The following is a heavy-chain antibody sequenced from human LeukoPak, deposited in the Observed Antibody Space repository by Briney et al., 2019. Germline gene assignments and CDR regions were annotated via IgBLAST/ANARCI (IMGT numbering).Heavy chain of an antibody. D-gene: IGHD2-21*01. V-gene: IGHV4-34*01. CDR3: ARDLNSPGGWFDP. CDR1: SGSFNGFY. Sequence: SETLSLTCAVYSGSFNGFYWSWIRQSPGKGLEWIGEINSDGNTNYNPSLKSRVTISVDTSKNQFSLKLSSVTAADTAVYYCARDLNSPGGWFDPWGQGTLVTVSS. J-gene: IGHJ5*02. CDR2: INSDGNT.